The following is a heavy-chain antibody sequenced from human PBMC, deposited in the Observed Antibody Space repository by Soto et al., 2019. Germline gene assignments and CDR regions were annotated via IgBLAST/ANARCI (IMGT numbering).Heavy chain of an antibody. CDR1: GGPFPNGGYY. Sequence: SETLSLTCTVSGGPFPNGGYYWSWIRQEPGKGLEWIGYTHYSGSTYYNPSLKSRVTISVDTSKNQFSLKLSSVTAADTAVYYCARVEMATTRLDYWGQGTLVTVSS. D-gene: IGHD5-12*01. V-gene: IGHV4-31*03. CDR2: THYSGST. J-gene: IGHJ4*02. CDR3: ARVEMATTRLDY.